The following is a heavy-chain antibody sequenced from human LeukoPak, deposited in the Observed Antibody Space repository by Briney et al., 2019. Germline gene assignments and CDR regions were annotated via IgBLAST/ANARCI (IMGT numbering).Heavy chain of an antibody. D-gene: IGHD6-13*01. J-gene: IGHJ4*02. CDR1: GGTFSSYA. CDR3: ARGQYRAKLIAAAGSGAYFDY. V-gene: IGHV1-69*13. Sequence: ASVKVSCKASGGTFSSYAISWVRQAPGQGLEWMGGIIPIFGTANYAQKFQGRVTITADESTSTAYMELSSLRSEDTAVYYCARGQYRAKLIAAAGSGAYFDYWGQGTLVSVSS. CDR2: IIPIFGTA.